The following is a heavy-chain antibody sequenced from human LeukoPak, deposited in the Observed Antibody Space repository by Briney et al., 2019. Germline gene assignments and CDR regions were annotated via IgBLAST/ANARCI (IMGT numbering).Heavy chain of an antibody. J-gene: IGHJ4*02. Sequence: GGSLRLSCAASVFTFSSYAMSWVRQAPGKGLEWVSAISGSGGSTYYADSVKGRFTISRDNSKNTLYLQMNSLRGEDTAVYYCAKDPGDEHSSGWYLNWGQGTLVTVSS. V-gene: IGHV3-23*01. D-gene: IGHD6-19*01. CDR1: VFTFSSYA. CDR3: AKDPGDEHSSGWYLN. CDR2: ISGSGGST.